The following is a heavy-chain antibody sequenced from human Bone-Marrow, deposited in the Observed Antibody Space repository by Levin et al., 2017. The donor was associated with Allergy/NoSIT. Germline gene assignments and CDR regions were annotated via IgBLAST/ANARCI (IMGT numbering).Heavy chain of an antibody. V-gene: IGHV2-5*01. D-gene: IGHD3-16*02. Sequence: SGPTLVKPTQTLTLTCTFSGFSFTTRAEGVGWFRQPPGKALEWLALISWNNDKRYNPSLKSRLTISKDTSENQVVLTMTNMDPVDTATHYCAHSPRAQYDYGWGSYRLGSLDYWGQGTLVTVSS. CDR1: GFSFTTRAEG. J-gene: IGHJ4*02. CDR3: AHSPRAQYDYGWGSYRLGSLDY. CDR2: ISWNNDK.